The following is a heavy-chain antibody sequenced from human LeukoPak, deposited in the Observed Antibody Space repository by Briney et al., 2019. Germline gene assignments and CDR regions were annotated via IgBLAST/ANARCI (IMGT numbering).Heavy chain of an antibody. Sequence: PGGSLRLSCAASGFTFSNYAMHWVRQAPGKGLEWVAVISYDGSNKYDADSVKGRFTISRDNSENTLYLQMNSLRAGDTAVYYCARDRGYSGYDGLDYWGQGTLVTVSS. D-gene: IGHD5-12*01. CDR3: ARDRGYSGYDGLDY. CDR1: GFTFSNYA. V-gene: IGHV3-30-3*01. J-gene: IGHJ4*02. CDR2: ISYDGSNK.